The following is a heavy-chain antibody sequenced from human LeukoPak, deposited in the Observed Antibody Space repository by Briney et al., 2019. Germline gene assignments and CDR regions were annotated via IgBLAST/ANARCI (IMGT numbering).Heavy chain of an antibody. V-gene: IGHV3-48*03. CDR1: GFNFSSYE. CDR2: ISTSGSTI. CDR3: GRGDYSSSWYLDH. Sequence: PGGSPRLSCAASGFNFSSYEMIWVRQAPGKGLEWISYISTSGSTIYYGDSVEGRFTISRDNAKNSLYLQMNSLRAEDTAVYYCGRGDYSSSWYLDHWGQGTLVTVSS. J-gene: IGHJ4*02. D-gene: IGHD6-13*01.